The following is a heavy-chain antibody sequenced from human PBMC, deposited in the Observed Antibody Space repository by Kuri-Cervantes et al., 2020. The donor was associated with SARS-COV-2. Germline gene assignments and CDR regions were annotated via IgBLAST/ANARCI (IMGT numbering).Heavy chain of an antibody. CDR3: ARQEMATITRAFDI. CDR1: GGSFSGYY. D-gene: IGHD5-24*01. V-gene: IGHV4-34*01. J-gene: IGHJ3*02. CDR2: INHSGST. Sequence: SQTLSLTCAVYGGSFSGYYWSWIRQPPGKGLEWIGEINHSGSTNYNPSLKSRVTMSVDRSKNQFSLKLSSMTAADTAVYYCARQEMATITRAFDIWGQGTMVTVSS.